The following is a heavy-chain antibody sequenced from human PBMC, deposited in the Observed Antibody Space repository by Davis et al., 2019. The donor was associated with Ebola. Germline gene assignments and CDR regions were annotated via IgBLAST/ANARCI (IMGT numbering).Heavy chain of an antibody. CDR1: GFTFSSYW. Sequence: PGGSLRLSCAASGFTFSSYWMSWVRQAPGKGLEWVANIKQDGSEKYYVDSVKGRFTISRDNVKNSLYLQMNSLRAEDTAVYYCARGDIVVVPAALEHYYYYGMDVWGQGTTVTVSS. CDR2: IKQDGSEK. D-gene: IGHD2-2*01. J-gene: IGHJ6*02. CDR3: ARGDIVVVPAALEHYYYYGMDV. V-gene: IGHV3-7*03.